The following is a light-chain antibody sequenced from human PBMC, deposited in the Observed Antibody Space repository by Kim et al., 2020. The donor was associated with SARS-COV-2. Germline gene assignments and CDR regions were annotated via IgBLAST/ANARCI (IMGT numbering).Light chain of an antibody. Sequence: SSELTQDPAVSVALGQTVRITCQGDSLRSYYTSWYQQKPGQAPVLVIYGKNNRPSGIPDRFSGSSSGNTASLTITGAPAEDEADYYCNSRDSSDNHLVFG. CDR1: SLRSYY. CDR3: NSRDSSDNHLV. V-gene: IGLV3-19*01. CDR2: GKN. J-gene: IGLJ2*01.